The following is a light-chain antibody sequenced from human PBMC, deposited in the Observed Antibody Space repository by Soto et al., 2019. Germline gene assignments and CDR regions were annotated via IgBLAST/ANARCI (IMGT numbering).Light chain of an antibody. CDR2: AAS. CDR3: QQSYRTPT. CDR1: QSIASR. J-gene: IGKJ5*01. V-gene: IGKV1-39*01. Sequence: DIQMTQSPSSLSASVGDRVTITCRTSQSIASRLNWYQQKPGEAPKILIFAASSLQSGVPSRFTGSGSGTDFTLTISSLQLEDFATYYCQQSYRTPTFGQGTRLEIK.